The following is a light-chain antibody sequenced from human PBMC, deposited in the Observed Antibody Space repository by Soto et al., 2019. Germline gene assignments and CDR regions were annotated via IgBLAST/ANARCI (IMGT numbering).Light chain of an antibody. V-gene: IGKV1-39*01. Sequence: DIQMTQPPSSLSASVGDRVTITCRASQSISSYLNWYQQKPGKAPKLLIYAASSLQSGVPSGFSGSGSGTDFTLTISSLQPEDFATYYCQQSYSTPITFGQGTKVDIK. CDR1: QSISSY. CDR3: QQSYSTPIT. J-gene: IGKJ1*01. CDR2: AAS.